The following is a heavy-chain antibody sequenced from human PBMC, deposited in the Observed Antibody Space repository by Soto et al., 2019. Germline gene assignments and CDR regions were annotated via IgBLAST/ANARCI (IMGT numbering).Heavy chain of an antibody. V-gene: IGHV3-74*01. Sequence: EVQLVASGGGLVQPGGSLRLSCAASGFTVSSYLMHWVRQAPGKGLVWVSRINSDGSSTSFADSVKGRFTISRDNAKNTLYLQMYSLRAADTAVYYCARVNYGDYGGVYDYWGQGTLVTVSS. CDR3: ARVNYGDYGGVYDY. J-gene: IGHJ4*02. D-gene: IGHD4-17*01. CDR1: GFTVSSYL. CDR2: INSDGSST.